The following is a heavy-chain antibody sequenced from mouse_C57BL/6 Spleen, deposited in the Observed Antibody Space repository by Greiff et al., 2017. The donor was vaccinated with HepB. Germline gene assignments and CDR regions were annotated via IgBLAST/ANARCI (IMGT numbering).Heavy chain of an antibody. CDR3: AREVDCSGSAWFAY. CDR1: GYAFSSSW. CDR2: IYPGDGDT. D-gene: IGHD6-1*01. V-gene: IGHV1-82*01. J-gene: IGHJ3*01. Sequence: QVQLQQSGPELVKPGASVKISCKASGYAFSSSWMNWVKQRPGKGLEWIGRIYPGDGDTNYNGKFKGKATMTADKSSSTAYMQLSSLTSEDSAVYFCAREVDCSGSAWFAYWGQGTPVTVSA.